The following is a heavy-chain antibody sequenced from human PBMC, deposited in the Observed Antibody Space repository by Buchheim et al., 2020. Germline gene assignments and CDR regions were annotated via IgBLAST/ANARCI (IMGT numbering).Heavy chain of an antibody. Sequence: QVQLVQSGAEVKKPGSSVKVSCKASGGTFSSYAISWVRQAPGQGLEWMGRIIPILGIANYAQKFQGRVTITADKSTSTAYMELSSLRSEDTAVYYCARGTVGARTFREYYFDYWGQGTL. V-gene: IGHV1-69*04. J-gene: IGHJ4*02. CDR1: GGTFSSYA. D-gene: IGHD1-26*01. CDR3: ARGTVGARTFREYYFDY. CDR2: IIPILGIA.